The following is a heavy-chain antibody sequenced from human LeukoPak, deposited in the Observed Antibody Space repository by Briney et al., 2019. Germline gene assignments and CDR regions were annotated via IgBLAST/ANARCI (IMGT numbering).Heavy chain of an antibody. D-gene: IGHD6-13*01. Sequence: ASVKVSCKASGYTFTSYDINWVRQATGQGLEWMGWMNPNSGNTGYAQRFQGRVTMTRNTSISTAYMELSSLRSEDTAVYYCARLPPRYSSPPRSCFDYWGQGTLVTVHS. CDR1: GYTFTSYD. J-gene: IGHJ4*02. V-gene: IGHV1-8*01. CDR3: ARLPPRYSSPPRSCFDY. CDR2: MNPNSGNT.